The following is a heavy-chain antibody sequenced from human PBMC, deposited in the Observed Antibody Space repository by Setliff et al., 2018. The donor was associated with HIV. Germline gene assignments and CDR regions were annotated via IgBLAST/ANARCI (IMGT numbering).Heavy chain of an antibody. J-gene: IGHJ4*02. D-gene: IGHD1-26*01. Sequence: GASVKVSCKASNYTFTTYGISWVRQAPGQGLEWMGWISAYNGNTNYEQKFQGRVTMTTDTSTSTAYMELRSLRSDDTAVYYCARRSAGSCYEYFEYWGQGTQVTVSS. CDR2: ISAYNGNT. CDR3: ARRSAGSCYEYFEY. V-gene: IGHV1-18*01. CDR1: NYTFTTYG.